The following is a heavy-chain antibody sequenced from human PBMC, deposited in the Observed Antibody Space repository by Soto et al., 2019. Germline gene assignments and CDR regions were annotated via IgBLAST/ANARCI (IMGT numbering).Heavy chain of an antibody. D-gene: IGHD6-13*01. V-gene: IGHV1-69*01. CDR2: IVPIYRTA. Sequence: QVQLVQSGAEVKKPGSSVKVSCKASGGTFSSYRINWVRQAPGQGLEWVGGIVPIYRTADYAQKFQGRVTITAAESARTYYMELRSLKSQDTAVYYCVRDSGAKLSSSWGQGTLVTVSS. J-gene: IGHJ4*02. CDR3: VRDSGAKLSSS. CDR1: GGTFSSYR.